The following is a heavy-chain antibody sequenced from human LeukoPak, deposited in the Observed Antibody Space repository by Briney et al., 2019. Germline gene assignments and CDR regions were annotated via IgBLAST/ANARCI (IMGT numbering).Heavy chain of an antibody. D-gene: IGHD2-2*01. V-gene: IGHV4-61*02. CDR1: GGSLSSGSYY. CDR2: IYTSGST. Sequence: PSETLSLTCTVSGGSLSSGSYYWSWIRQPAGKGLEWIGRIYTSGSTNYNPSLKSRATISVDTSKNQFSLKLSSVTAADTAVYYCAREQGDIVVPTQSYYYMDVWGKGTTVTVSS. J-gene: IGHJ6*03. CDR3: AREQGDIVVPTQSYYYMDV.